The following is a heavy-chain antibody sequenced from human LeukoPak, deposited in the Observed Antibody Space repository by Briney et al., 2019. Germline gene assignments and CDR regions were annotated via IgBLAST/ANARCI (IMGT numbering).Heavy chain of an antibody. J-gene: IGHJ5*02. CDR2: IYYSGST. V-gene: IGHV4-59*01. CDR1: GGSISSYY. D-gene: IGHD2-15*01. CDR3: ASLSEYCSHGSCYLGWFDP. Sequence: SETLSLTCTVSGGSISSYYWSWIRQPPGKGLEWIGYIYYSGSTNYNPSLKSRVTISVDTSKNQFSLKLSPVTAADTAVYYCASLSEYCSHGSCYLGWFDPWGQGTLVTVSS.